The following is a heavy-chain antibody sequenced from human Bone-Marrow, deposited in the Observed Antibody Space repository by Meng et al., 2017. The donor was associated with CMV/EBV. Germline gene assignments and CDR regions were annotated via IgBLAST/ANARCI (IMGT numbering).Heavy chain of an antibody. J-gene: IGHJ6*02. D-gene: IGHD2-2*01. V-gene: IGHV1-69*05. Sequence: SVKVSCKASGCTFSSYAISWVRQAPGQGLEWMGGISPIFGTANYAQKFQGRVTITTDESTSTAYMELSSLRSEDTAVYSCARAGDYCSSTSCYSYYYYGMDVWGQGTTVTVSS. CDR3: ARAGDYCSSTSCYSYYYYGMDV. CDR1: GCTFSSYA. CDR2: ISPIFGTA.